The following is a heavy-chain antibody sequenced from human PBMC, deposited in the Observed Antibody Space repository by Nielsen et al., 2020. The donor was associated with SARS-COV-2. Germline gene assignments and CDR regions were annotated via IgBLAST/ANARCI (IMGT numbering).Heavy chain of an antibody. CDR3: AGRYGHQPFDP. J-gene: IGHJ5*02. D-gene: IGHD2-2*01. V-gene: IGHV4-34*01. CDR2: INHSGST. Sequence: SETLSLTCAVYGGSFSGYYWNWIRQPPGKGLEWIGEINHSGSTNYNPSLKSRVTISVDTSKNQFSLKLSSVTAADTAVYYCAGRYGHQPFDPWGQGTLVTVSS. CDR1: GGSFSGYY.